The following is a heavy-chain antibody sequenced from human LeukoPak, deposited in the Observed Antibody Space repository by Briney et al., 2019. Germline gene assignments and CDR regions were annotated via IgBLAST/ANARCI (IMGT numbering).Heavy chain of an antibody. V-gene: IGHV3-23*01. Sequence: GGSLRLSCAASGFTFSSYAMSWVRQAPGKGLEWVSAISGSGGTTFYADSVKSRFTISRDNSKNTLYLQMNSLRAEDTAVYYCAKGRSGSPGRYFDYWGQGTLVTVSS. CDR3: AKGRSGSPGRYFDY. J-gene: IGHJ4*02. CDR2: ISGSGGTT. CDR1: GFTFSSYA. D-gene: IGHD1-26*01.